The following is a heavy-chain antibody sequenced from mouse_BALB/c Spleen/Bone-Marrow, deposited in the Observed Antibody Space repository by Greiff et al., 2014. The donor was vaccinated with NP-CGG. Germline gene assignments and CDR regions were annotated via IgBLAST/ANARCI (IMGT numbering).Heavy chain of an antibody. V-gene: IGHV7-3*02. CDR3: ARDGSSSYWFFDV. CDR1: GFIFTDYY. D-gene: IGHD1-1*01. Sequence: EVMLVESGGGLVQPGGSLRLSCAISGFIFTDYYMRWVRQPPGKALEWLAFIRNKANGYTTEYSASVKGRFTISRDNSQSILYLQMNTLRAEDSATYYCARDGSSSYWFFDVWGAGTTVTVSS. J-gene: IGHJ1*01. CDR2: IRNKANGYTT.